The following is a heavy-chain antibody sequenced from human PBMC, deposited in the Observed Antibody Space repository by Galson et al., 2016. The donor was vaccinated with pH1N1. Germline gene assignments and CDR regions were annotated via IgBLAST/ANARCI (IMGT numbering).Heavy chain of an antibody. Sequence: SLRLSCAASGFTFKLNAMTWVRQAPGKGPEWVSSISASGGGTFYTGSVEGRFTISRDNSKNTLYLQMNSLRAEDTALYYCTKVLGNYEAFDLWGQGTLVTVST. CDR2: ISASGGGT. J-gene: IGHJ5*02. CDR3: TKVLGNYEAFDL. D-gene: IGHD1-7*01. V-gene: IGHV3-23*01. CDR1: GFTFKLNA.